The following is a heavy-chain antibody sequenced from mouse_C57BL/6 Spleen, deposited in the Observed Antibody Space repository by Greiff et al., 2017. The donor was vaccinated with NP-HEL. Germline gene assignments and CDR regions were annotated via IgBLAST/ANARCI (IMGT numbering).Heavy chain of an antibody. D-gene: IGHD1-1*01. V-gene: IGHV1-15*01. J-gene: IGHJ2*01. Sequence: QVQLQQSGAELVRPGASVTLSCKASGYTFTDYEMHWVKQTPVHGLEWIGAIDPETGGTAYNQTFKGKAILTADKSSSTAYMELRSLTSEDSAVYYCTKAITTVVAPYYFDYWGQGPTLTVSS. CDR3: TKAITTVVAPYYFDY. CDR2: IDPETGGT. CDR1: GYTFTDYE.